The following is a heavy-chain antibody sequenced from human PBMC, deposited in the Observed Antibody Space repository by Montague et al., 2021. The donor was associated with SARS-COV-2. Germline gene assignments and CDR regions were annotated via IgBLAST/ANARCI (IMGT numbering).Heavy chain of an antibody. V-gene: IGHV4-59*08. J-gene: IGHJ5*02. CDR3: ARRASSFDNWFDL. D-gene: IGHD3-10*01. Sequence: SENLSLTCTVSGGSITDYSWTWIRQPPGKALEWIGYVFKSGGASYNPSLKSRVTMSVDTSKSHFSLRLTSVTAADTAVYYCARRASSFDNWFDLWGQGALVTVSS. CDR2: VFKSGGA. CDR1: GGSITDYS.